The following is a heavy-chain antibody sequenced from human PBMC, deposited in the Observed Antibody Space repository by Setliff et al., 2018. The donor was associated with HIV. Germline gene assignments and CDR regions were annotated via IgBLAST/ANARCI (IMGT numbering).Heavy chain of an antibody. CDR1: GFTFSSYA. V-gene: IGHV3-30*04. CDR3: AREDGSGSWRVQAFDI. D-gene: IGHD3-10*01. J-gene: IGHJ3*02. CDR2: ISYDGSHK. Sequence: PGGSLRLSCAASGFTFSSYAMHWVRQAPGKGLEWVAVISYDGSHKYYADSVKGRFTISRDNSKNTVYLQMNSLRPEDTALYYCAREDGSGSWRVQAFDIWGQGTMVTVSS.